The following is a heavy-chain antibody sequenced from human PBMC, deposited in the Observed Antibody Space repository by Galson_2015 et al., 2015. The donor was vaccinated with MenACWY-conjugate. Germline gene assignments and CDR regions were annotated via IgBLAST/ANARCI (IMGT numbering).Heavy chain of an antibody. V-gene: IGHV4-59*01. J-gene: IGHJ5*01. CDR2: IYYKGTT. CDR1: GVSIDTYY. D-gene: IGHD6-25*01. CDR3: AGAAVSGTMFVS. Sequence: SETLSLTCTVSGVSIDTYYWTWLRQFPGKGLEWIGYIYYKGTTNYNPSLESRVTMSVDTSKNHFSLRLTSVTTADTAVYFCAGAAVSGTMFVSLGQGALVPVSS.